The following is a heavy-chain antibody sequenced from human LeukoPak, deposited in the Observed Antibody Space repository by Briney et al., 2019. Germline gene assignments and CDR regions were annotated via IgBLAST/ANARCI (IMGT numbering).Heavy chain of an antibody. V-gene: IGHV3-23*01. D-gene: IGHD3-3*01. J-gene: IGHJ4*02. CDR3: AKATKDFWSGYVPAIGAQDH. CDR1: RFTFSTYA. CDR2: ISGSGTSV. Sequence: GGSLRLSCEASRFTFSTYAMSWVRQAPGKGLEWVSSISGSGTSVYFAGPVKGRFTISRDNSKNTVYLQMNSLRAEDTALYYCAKATKDFWSGYVPAIGAQDHWGQGTLVTVSS.